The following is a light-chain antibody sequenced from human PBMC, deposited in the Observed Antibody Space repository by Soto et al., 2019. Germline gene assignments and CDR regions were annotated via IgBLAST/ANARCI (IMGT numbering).Light chain of an antibody. V-gene: IGKV4-1*01. CDR3: QQDYSTPWT. J-gene: IGKJ1*01. CDR2: WAS. Sequence: DIVMTQSPDSLAVSLGERATINCKSSQSVLYSSNNKNYLAWYQQKPGQPPKLLIYWASTRESGVPDRFSGSGSGTDFTLTISSLQAEDVAVYYFQQDYSTPWTFGQGTKVEMK. CDR1: QSVLYSSNNKNY.